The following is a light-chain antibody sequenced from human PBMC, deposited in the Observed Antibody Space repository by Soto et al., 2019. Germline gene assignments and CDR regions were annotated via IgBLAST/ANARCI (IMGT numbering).Light chain of an antibody. CDR2: AVS. V-gene: IGLV2-14*01. Sequence: QSALTQPASVSGSPGQLITISCTGTASDVGGYNYVSWYQQHPGKAPKLMIHAVSNRPSGISSRFSGSKSGNTASLTISGLQSEDEADYYCSSYTTSSTRVFGTGTKLTVL. CDR3: SSYTTSSTRV. CDR1: ASDVGGYNY. J-gene: IGLJ1*01.